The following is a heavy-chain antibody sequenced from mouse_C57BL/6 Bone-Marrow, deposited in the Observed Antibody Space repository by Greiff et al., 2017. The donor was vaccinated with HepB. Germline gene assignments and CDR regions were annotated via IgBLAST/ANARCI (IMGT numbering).Heavy chain of an antibody. J-gene: IGHJ2*01. Sequence: QVQLQQPGAELVKPGASVKMSCKASGYTFTSYWITWVKQRPGQGLEWIGDIYPGSGSTNYNEKLKSKATLTVDTSSSTAYMQLSSLTSEDSAVYYCARAFTTVGNFDYWGQGTTLTVSS. CDR1: GYTFTSYW. D-gene: IGHD1-1*01. V-gene: IGHV1-55*01. CDR2: IYPGSGST. CDR3: ARAFTTVGNFDY.